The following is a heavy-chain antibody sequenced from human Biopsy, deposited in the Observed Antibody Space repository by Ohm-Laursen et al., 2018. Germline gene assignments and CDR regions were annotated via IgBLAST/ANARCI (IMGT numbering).Heavy chain of an antibody. CDR3: AKEGRNSGHVDY. CDR1: GFTFSDYG. Sequence: GQTLSLTCAASGFTFSDYGMHWVRQAPGKGLEWVAVIWYDGTQKYYVDSVKGRFTISRDNSKNTVYLQMDSLRAEDPAIYYCAKEGRNSGHVDYWGQGTLVTVS. V-gene: IGHV3-33*06. CDR2: IWYDGTQK. J-gene: IGHJ4*02. D-gene: IGHD6-19*01.